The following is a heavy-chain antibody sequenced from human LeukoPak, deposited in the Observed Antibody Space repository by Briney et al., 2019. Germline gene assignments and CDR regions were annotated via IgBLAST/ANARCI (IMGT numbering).Heavy chain of an antibody. J-gene: IGHJ3*02. V-gene: IGHV1-18*01. D-gene: IGHD3-22*01. CDR2: ISAYNGNT. CDR3: ARSPPPPLRYYYDSHGEEYAFDI. Sequence: GASVKVSCKASGYTFTSYGISWVRQAPGQGLEWMGWISAYNGNTNYAQKLQGRVTMTTDTSTSTAYMELRSLRSDDTAVYYCARSPPPPLRYYYDSHGEEYAFDIWGQGTMVTVSS. CDR1: GYTFTSYG.